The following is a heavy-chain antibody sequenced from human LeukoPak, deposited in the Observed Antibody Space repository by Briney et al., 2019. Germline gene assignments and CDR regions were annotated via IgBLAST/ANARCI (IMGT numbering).Heavy chain of an antibody. Sequence: SETLSLTCSVSGGSISSHSWGWVRQPPGKGLECIGYIFDRGTSNHNPALKSRVATSVDTSQNQFSLTLTSVTAANTAVFYCARRVQLWSYWHFDLWGRGTLVTVSS. V-gene: IGHV4-59*08. CDR3: ARRVQLWSYWHFDL. CDR1: GGSISSHS. CDR2: IFDRGTS. J-gene: IGHJ2*01. D-gene: IGHD5-18*01.